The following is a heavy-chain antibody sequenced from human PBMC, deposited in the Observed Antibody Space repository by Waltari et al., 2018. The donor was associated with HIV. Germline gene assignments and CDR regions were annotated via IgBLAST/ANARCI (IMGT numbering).Heavy chain of an antibody. CDR2: LSYDGTDE. CDR1: AFVFRNYA. J-gene: IGHJ4*02. V-gene: IGHV3-30*01. Sequence: QVQLVESGGGVVQPGKSLKLSCAASAFVFRNYAMHWVRQAPGKGLEWVGRLSYDGTDEYYADSVKGRFHMSRDNSKNTFSLQMNSLRADDTAVYYCAREGAYTGYDLRPSFDNWGQGTLVTVSS. CDR3: AREGAYTGYDLRPSFDN. D-gene: IGHD5-12*01.